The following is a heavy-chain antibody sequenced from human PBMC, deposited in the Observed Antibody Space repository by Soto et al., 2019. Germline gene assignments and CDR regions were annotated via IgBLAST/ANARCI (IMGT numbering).Heavy chain of an antibody. D-gene: IGHD6-19*01. CDR3: ARGSGWQSIDFYYGMDV. J-gene: IGHJ6*02. V-gene: IGHV4-34*02. Sequence: QVQLQQWGAGLLKPSETLSLTCAVSGGSFSGYYWSWIRQPPGKGLEWIGEISDSGSTHYNPTLKRRVTISADTSKGQFSLKVTSVTAADTALYYCARGSGWQSIDFYYGMDVWGQGTTVTVSS. CDR2: ISDSGST. CDR1: GGSFSGYY.